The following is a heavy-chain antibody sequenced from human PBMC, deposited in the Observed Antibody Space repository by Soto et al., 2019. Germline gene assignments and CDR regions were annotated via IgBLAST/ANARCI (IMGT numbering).Heavy chain of an antibody. D-gene: IGHD3-22*01. J-gene: IGHJ4*02. CDR2: IHPGDSDS. V-gene: IGHV5-51*01. CDR3: ARLDSSGYYVY. Sequence: GESLKISCKGSGYSSANYWIGWVRQMPGKGLEWMGIIHPGDSDSRYSPSFQGQVTVSADKSISTAYVQWSSLKASDTAMYYCARLDSSGYYVYWGQGTLVTVSS. CDR1: GYSSANYW.